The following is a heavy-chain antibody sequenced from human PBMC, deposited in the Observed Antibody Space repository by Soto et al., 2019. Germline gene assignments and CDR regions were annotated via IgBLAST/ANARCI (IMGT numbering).Heavy chain of an antibody. V-gene: IGHV3-33*01. CDR3: ARDSGSRSSGLRY. Sequence: PGGSLRLSCAASVFTFSSYGMHWVRQSPGKGLEWVAVIWYDGSNKYYADSVKGRFTISRDNSKNTLYLQMNSLRAEDTAVYYCARDSGSRSSGLRYWGQGTLVTVSS. D-gene: IGHD6-6*01. CDR2: IWYDGSNK. CDR1: VFTFSSYG. J-gene: IGHJ4*02.